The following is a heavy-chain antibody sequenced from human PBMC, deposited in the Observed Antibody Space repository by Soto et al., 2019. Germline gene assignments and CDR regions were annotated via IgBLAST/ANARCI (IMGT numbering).Heavy chain of an antibody. Sequence: SETLSLTCAVYGGSFSGYYWSWIRQPPGKGLEWIGEINHSGSTNYNPSLKSRVTISVDTSKNQFSLRLSSVTAADTAVYHCARRYCSSTSCYWWFDPWGQGTLVTVSS. CDR2: INHSGST. V-gene: IGHV4-34*01. J-gene: IGHJ5*02. D-gene: IGHD2-2*01. CDR3: ARRYCSSTSCYWWFDP. CDR1: GGSFSGYY.